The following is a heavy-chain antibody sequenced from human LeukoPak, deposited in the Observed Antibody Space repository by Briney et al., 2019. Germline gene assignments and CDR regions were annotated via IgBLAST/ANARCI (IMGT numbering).Heavy chain of an antibody. V-gene: IGHV3-30-3*01. CDR3: AREEEY. Sequence: GGSLRLSCAASGFTFSSYAMHWVRQAPGKGLEWVAVISYDGSNKYYADSVKGRFTISRDNSKNTLYLQMNSLRAEDTAVYYCAREEEYWGQGTLVTVSS. J-gene: IGHJ4*02. CDR2: ISYDGSNK. CDR1: GFTFSSYA.